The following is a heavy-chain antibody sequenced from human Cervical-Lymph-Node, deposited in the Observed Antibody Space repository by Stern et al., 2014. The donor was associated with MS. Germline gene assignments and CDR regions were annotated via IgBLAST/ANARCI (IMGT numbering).Heavy chain of an antibody. CDR1: GASIHSGSYY. CDR2: IYTSGST. Sequence: QVQLQESGPGLVRPSQTLSLTCTVSGASIHSGSYYWSWVRQPAGKGLEWIGRIYTSGSTDYSPSLISRVTISVDTSKNQFSLHLSSVTAADTAVYYCARLPGAVGSFYFDSWGQGSLVTVSS. J-gene: IGHJ4*01. D-gene: IGHD6-19*01. V-gene: IGHV4-61*02. CDR3: ARLPGAVGSFYFDS.